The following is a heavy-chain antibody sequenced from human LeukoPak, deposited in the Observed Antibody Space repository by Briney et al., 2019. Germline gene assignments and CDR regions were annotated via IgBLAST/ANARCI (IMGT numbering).Heavy chain of an antibody. Sequence: PSGTLSLTCAVSGXSISSGNWWSWVRQPPGKGLEWIGEIYHSGNTNYNPSLKSRVTISVDWSKNHFSLKLSSVTAADTAVYYSAREGDYDILTGYYFIDSWGQGTLVTVSS. CDR1: GXSISSGNW. CDR3: AREGDYDILTGYYFIDS. D-gene: IGHD3-9*01. CDR2: IYHSGNT. V-gene: IGHV4-4*02. J-gene: IGHJ4*02.